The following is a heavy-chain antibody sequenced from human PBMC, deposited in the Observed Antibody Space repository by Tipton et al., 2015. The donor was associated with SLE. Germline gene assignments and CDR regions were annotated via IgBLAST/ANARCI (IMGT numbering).Heavy chain of an antibody. CDR1: GFTFSDYY. CDR3: ARRVGSYYGMDV. CDR2: TDTSGRTT. Sequence: SLRLSCAASGFTFSDYYMSWIRQTPGKGLEWVSFTDTSGRTTFYPDSVKGRFTVSRDNAGNSLYLQMNGLRPEDTAVFYCARRVGSYYGMDVWGQGTTVTVSS. D-gene: IGHD3-10*01. V-gene: IGHV3-11*04. J-gene: IGHJ6*02.